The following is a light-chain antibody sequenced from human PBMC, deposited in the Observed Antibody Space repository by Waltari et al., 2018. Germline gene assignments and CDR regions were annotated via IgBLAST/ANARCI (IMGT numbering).Light chain of an antibody. CDR1: SSNIGGTT. Sequence: QSVLTQPPSASGTPGQRATISCSGSSSNIGGTTVNWYQQLPGTAPKLLIHSNNQRPSGGPDRFSGSKSGTSASLAISGLQSEDEAEYYCAAWDDSLNGWVFGGGTKLTVL. CDR3: AAWDDSLNGWV. J-gene: IGLJ3*02. V-gene: IGLV1-44*01. CDR2: SNN.